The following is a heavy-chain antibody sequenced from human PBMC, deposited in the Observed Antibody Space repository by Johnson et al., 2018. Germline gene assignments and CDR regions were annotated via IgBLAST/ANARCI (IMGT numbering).Heavy chain of an antibody. CDR1: GFIFSTYW. J-gene: IGHJ3*01. Sequence: EVQLVETGGDLVQPGGSLRLSCAASGFIFSTYWLHWVRQVPGQGLVWVAHIDNNGDITHYADSVTGRFTISRDNAKNTLFLQMNSLTADDTGIYHCVRDEPPVGGFTSFDAFDVWGQGTMVTVS. D-gene: IGHD5-12*01. CDR2: IDNNGDIT. CDR3: VRDEPPVGGFTSFDAFDV. V-gene: IGHV3-74*01.